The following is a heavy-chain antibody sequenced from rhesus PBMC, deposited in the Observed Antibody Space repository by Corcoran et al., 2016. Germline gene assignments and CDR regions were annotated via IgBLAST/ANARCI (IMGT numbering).Heavy chain of an antibody. CDR2: ISGSSGTT. J-gene: IGHJ4*01. Sequence: QVQLQESGPGLVKPSETLSLTCAVSGVSISRSNWWSWIRPPPGKGLEWIGYISGSSGTTYYNPSLKSRVTISTDTSKNQFSLKLSSVTAADTAVYYCVRVVSGYRNFDYWGQGVLVTVSS. CDR1: GVSISRSNW. D-gene: IGHD5-24*01. CDR3: VRVVSGYRNFDY. V-gene: IGHV4-65*01.